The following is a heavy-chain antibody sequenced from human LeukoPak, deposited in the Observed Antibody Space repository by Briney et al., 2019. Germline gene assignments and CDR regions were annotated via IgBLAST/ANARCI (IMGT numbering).Heavy chain of an antibody. Sequence: GGSLRLSCAASGFTFSNYWMHWVRQGPGKGLVWVSRINSDGSDTNYADSVRGRFTISRDNAKNTLYLQMNSLRVEDTAVYYCAKVVVPAIIGHGPTNAWGQGTQVTVSS. CDR1: GFTFSNYW. CDR2: INSDGSDT. V-gene: IGHV3-74*01. CDR3: AKVVVPAIIGHGPTNA. J-gene: IGHJ5*02. D-gene: IGHD2-2*01.